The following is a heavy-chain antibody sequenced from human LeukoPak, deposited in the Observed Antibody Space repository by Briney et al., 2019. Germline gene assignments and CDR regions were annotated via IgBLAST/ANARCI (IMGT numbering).Heavy chain of an antibody. CDR3: AREQTPPIHMVRGSYHAFDI. J-gene: IGHJ3*02. CDR2: ISAYNGNT. CDR1: GYTFTSYG. Sequence: ASVKVSCKASGYTFTSYGISWVRQAPGQGLEWMGWISAYNGNTNYAQKLQGRVTMTTDTSTSTAYMELSRLRSDDTAVYYCAREQTPPIHMVRGSYHAFDIWGQGTMVTVSS. D-gene: IGHD3-16*02. V-gene: IGHV1-18*01.